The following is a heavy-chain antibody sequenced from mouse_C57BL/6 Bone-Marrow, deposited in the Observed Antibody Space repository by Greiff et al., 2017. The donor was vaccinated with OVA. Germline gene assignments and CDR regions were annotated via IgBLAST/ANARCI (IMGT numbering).Heavy chain of an antibody. CDR1: GYSFTSYY. CDR2: IYPGSGNT. Sequence: QVQLQQSGPELVKPGASVKISCKASGYSFTSYYIHWVKQRPGQGLEWIGWIYPGSGNTKYNAKFKGKATLTADTSSSTAYMQLSSLTSEDSAVYYCARPAYHWYFDVWGTGTTVTVSS. J-gene: IGHJ1*03. D-gene: IGHD2-10*01. CDR3: ARPAYHWYFDV. V-gene: IGHV1-66*01.